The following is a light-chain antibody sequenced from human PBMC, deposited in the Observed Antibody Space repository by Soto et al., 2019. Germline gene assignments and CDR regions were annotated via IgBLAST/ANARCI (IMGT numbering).Light chain of an antibody. Sequence: QSVLTQPASVSESPGQSITISCTGTSSDVGRYKLVSWYQQHPGKAPKPMIYDVSNRPSGVSNRFSGSKSGNTASLTISGLPAEDEADYYCSSYTTSTTLIFGGGTKLTVL. CDR3: SSYTTSTTLI. CDR1: SSDVGRYKL. V-gene: IGLV2-14*03. CDR2: DVS. J-gene: IGLJ2*01.